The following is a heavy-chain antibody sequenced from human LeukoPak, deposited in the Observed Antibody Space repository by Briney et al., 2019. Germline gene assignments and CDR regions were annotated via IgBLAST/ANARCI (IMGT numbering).Heavy chain of an antibody. CDR2: IYPSGNT. D-gene: IGHD3-10*01. CDR3: AREDSGSYYNYYYFYMDV. CDR1: GGSFSSYF. Sequence: KSSETLSLTCSVSGGSFSSYFWSWVRQPAGKGLEWIGRIYPSGNTNYNSSLKSRVTLSVDTSKTQFSLRLSSVTAADTAVYYCAREDSGSYYNYYYFYMDVWGKGTTVTISS. J-gene: IGHJ6*03. V-gene: IGHV4-4*07.